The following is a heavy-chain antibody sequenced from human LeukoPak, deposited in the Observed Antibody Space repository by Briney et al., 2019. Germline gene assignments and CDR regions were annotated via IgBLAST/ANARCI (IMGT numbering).Heavy chain of an antibody. J-gene: IGHJ4*02. CDR1: GASISRSSNY. Sequence: TSETLSLTCTVSGASISRSSNYWGWIRQPPGKGLEWFASIYYSGSAYYNPPLKSRVTISVDTSKNQFSLKLSSVTAADTAVYYCAKVIAAAGTSSYFDYWGQGTLVTVSS. D-gene: IGHD6-13*01. V-gene: IGHV4-39*07. CDR2: IYYSGSA. CDR3: AKVIAAAGTSSYFDY.